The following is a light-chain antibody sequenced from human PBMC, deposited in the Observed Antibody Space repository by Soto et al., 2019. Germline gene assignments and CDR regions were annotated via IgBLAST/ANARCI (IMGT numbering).Light chain of an antibody. CDR2: DVS. V-gene: IGLV2-14*01. CDR1: SSYVGGYNY. J-gene: IGLJ7*01. CDR3: SSYTSSSTLAV. Sequence: QSALTQPASVSGSPGQSITISCTGTSSYVGGYNYVSWYQQHPGKAPKLMIYDVSNRPSGVSNRFSGSKSGNTASLTISGLQAEDEADYYCSSYTSSSTLAVFGGGTQLTVL.